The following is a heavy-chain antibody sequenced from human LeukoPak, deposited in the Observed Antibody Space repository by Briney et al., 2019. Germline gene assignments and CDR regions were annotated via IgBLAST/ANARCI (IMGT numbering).Heavy chain of an antibody. CDR3: ARYGGYYFDY. D-gene: IGHD3-16*01. V-gene: IGHV4-59*08. J-gene: IGHJ4*02. Sequence: SETLSLTCTDSGGTISTYYWTRIRQPPCNGLEWIGYIHNSVTNSKPSLKSRVTISVDTSKNQSSLKLSSVTAADTAVYYCARYGGYYFDYWGQGTLVTVSS. CDR2: IHNSVT. CDR1: GGTISTYY.